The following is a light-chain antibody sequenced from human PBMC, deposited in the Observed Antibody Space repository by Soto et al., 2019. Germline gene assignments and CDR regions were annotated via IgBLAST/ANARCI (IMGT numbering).Light chain of an antibody. CDR1: QSISSH. CDR2: AAS. Sequence: DIQMTQSPSSLSASVGDRVTITCRASQSISSHLNWYQHKPGKAPKLLIYAASSLQSGVPSRFSGSGSGIEFTLTISSLQPEDSATYYCQQSYGTPFSFGPGTKADI. V-gene: IGKV1-39*01. CDR3: QQSYGTPFS. J-gene: IGKJ3*01.